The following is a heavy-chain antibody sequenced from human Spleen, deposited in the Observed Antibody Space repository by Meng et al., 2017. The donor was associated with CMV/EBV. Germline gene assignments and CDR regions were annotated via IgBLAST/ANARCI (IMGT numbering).Heavy chain of an antibody. Sequence: CTVSRGSVSSPTYYWSWIRQPPGKGLEWIAYIYYSGSTSYNPSLKSRVTISVDASKNQFSLRLTSVTAADSAVYYCASLSAAASLYWGQGTLVTVSS. CDR2: IYYSGST. J-gene: IGHJ4*02. V-gene: IGHV4-61*01. D-gene: IGHD6-13*01. CDR3: ASLSAAASLY. CDR1: RGSVSSPTYY.